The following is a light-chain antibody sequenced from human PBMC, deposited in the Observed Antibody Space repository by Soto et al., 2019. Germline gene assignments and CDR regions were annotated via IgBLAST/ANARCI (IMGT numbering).Light chain of an antibody. Sequence: DIVMTQSPDSLAVSLGERATINWKSSQSILYSSNNNNYLAWYQQKPGQPPKLLIYWASTRESGVPDRFSGSGSGTDFTLTISNLQAEDVAVYYCQQYYNAPITFGQGTRLEIK. CDR3: QQYYNAPIT. CDR1: QSILYSSNNNNY. CDR2: WAS. J-gene: IGKJ5*01. V-gene: IGKV4-1*01.